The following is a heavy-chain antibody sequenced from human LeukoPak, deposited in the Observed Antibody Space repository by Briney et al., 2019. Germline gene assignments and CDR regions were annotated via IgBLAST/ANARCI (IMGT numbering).Heavy chain of an antibody. Sequence: SETLSLTCAVYGGSFGGYYWSWIRQPPGKGLEWIGEINHSGSTNYNPSLKSRVTISVDTSKNQFSLKLSSVTAADTAVYYCARSRGIVVVPAAPARFDPWGQGTLVTVSS. CDR3: ARSRGIVVVPAAPARFDP. J-gene: IGHJ5*02. D-gene: IGHD2-2*01. V-gene: IGHV4-34*01. CDR1: GGSFGGYY. CDR2: INHSGST.